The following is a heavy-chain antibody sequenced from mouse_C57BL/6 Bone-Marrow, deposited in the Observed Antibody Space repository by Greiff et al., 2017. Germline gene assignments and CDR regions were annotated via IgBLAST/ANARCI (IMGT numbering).Heavy chain of an antibody. V-gene: IGHV5-9-1*02. CDR1: GFTFSSYA. CDR3: TRDRGYYYGSSSHYYAMDY. CDR2: ISSGGDYI. D-gene: IGHD1-1*01. Sequence: EVKLVESGEGLVKPGGSLKLSCAASGFTFSSYAMSWVRQTPEKRLEWVAYISSGGDYIYYADTVKGRFTISRDNARNTLYLQMSSLKSEDTAMYYCTRDRGYYYGSSSHYYAMDYWGQGTSVTVSS. J-gene: IGHJ4*01.